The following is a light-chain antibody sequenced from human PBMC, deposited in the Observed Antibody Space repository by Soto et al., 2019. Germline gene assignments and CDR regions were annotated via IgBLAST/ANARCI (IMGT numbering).Light chain of an antibody. CDR2: EVS. J-gene: IGLJ1*01. CDR1: SSDVGSYNL. CDR3: CSYAGSSTPYV. Sequence: QSVLTQPASVSGSPGQSITISCTGTSSDVGSYNLVSWYQQHPGKAPKLMICEVSKRPSGVSNRFSGSKSGNTPSLTISGLHADDEADYYCCSYAGSSTPYVFGTGTKVTVL. V-gene: IGLV2-23*02.